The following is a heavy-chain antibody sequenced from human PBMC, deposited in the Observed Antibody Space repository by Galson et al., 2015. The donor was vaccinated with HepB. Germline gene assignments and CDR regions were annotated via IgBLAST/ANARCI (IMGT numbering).Heavy chain of an antibody. CDR2: ISGSGGST. CDR1: GFTFSSYA. J-gene: IGHJ4*02. Sequence: SLRLSCAASGFTFSSYAMSWVRQAPGKGLEWVSAISGSGGSTYYADSVRGRFTISRDNSKNTLYLQMNSLRAEDTAVYYCAKKQGSSSSLPIDYWGQGTLVTVSS. D-gene: IGHD6-13*01. V-gene: IGHV3-23*01. CDR3: AKKQGSSSSLPIDY.